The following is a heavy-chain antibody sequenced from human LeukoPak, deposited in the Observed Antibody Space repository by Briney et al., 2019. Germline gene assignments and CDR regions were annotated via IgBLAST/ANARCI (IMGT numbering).Heavy chain of an antibody. CDR3: ARDPYGVGALGDAFDI. J-gene: IGHJ3*02. D-gene: IGHD1-26*01. Sequence: GGSLRLSCAASGFTFSDYYMSWIRQAPGKGLEWVSYISSSGSTIYYADSVKGRFTISRDNAKNSLYLQMNSLRAEDTAVYYYARDPYGVGALGDAFDIWGQGTMVTVSS. V-gene: IGHV3-11*01. CDR2: ISSSGSTI. CDR1: GFTFSDYY.